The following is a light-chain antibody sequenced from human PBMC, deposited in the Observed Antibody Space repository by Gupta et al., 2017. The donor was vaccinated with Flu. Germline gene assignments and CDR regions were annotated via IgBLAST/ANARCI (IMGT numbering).Light chain of an antibody. CDR3: QQRDHWGPIT. CDR1: QSIARY. Sequence: IVLTQSPATLSLSPGETATLSCRASQSIARYLAWYQQRPGQAPRLLLYDVSNRATGIPARFIGSGSGTDFTLTISRVEPEDFAFYYCQQRDHWGPITFGQGTRVEIK. J-gene: IGKJ5*01. CDR2: DVS. V-gene: IGKV3-11*01.